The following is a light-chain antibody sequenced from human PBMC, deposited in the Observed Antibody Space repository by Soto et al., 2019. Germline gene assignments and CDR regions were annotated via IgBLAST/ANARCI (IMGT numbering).Light chain of an antibody. J-gene: IGLJ1*01. CDR3: SSYSGTNYHYV. CDR1: SSDIGGYNY. CDR2: EVS. Sequence: QSVRTQPPSASGAVGQSVTISCTGTSSDIGGYNYVSWYQQHPGKAPKLMIYEVSERPSGVPDRFSGSKSGNTASLTVSGLQADDEADYYCSSYSGTNYHYVFGTGTKVTVL. V-gene: IGLV2-8*01.